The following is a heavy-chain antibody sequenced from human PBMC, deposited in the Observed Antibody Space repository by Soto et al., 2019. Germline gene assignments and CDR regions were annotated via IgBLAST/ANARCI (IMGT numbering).Heavy chain of an antibody. CDR3: AKDRYYGEYAGDFDY. CDR1: GFTFSSYG. D-gene: IGHD4-17*01. V-gene: IGHV3-30*18. Sequence: LRLSCAASGFTFSSYGMHWVRQAPGKGLEWVAVISYDGSNKYYADSVKGRFTISRDNSKNTLYLQMNSLRAEDTAVYYCAKDRYYGEYAGDFDYWGQGTLVTVSS. CDR2: ISYDGSNK. J-gene: IGHJ4*02.